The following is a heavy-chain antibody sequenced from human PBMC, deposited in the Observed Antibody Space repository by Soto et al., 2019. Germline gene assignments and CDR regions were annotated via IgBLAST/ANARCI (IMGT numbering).Heavy chain of an antibody. Sequence: SETLSLTCAVSGGSISSGGYSWSWIRQPPGKGLEWIGNIHYNGNTKYSPSLKSRVTMSVDTSKNHFSLKLISVSTANTAVYSLAREGNLGRWIQPLETWGQGTLVTVSS. CDR1: GGSISSGGYS. V-gene: IGHV4-61*03. D-gene: IGHD1-1*01. CDR3: AREGNLGRWIQPLET. CDR2: IHYNGNT. J-gene: IGHJ5*02.